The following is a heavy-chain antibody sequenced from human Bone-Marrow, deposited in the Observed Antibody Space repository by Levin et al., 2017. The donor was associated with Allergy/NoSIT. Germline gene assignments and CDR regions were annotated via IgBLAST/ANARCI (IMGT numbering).Heavy chain of an antibody. V-gene: IGHV3-66*02. CDR1: GLTVSDNY. Sequence: GGSLRLSCSASGLTVSDNYMTWVRQPPGKGLEWVSLIFSGGATYYADSVKGRFTISRDSSKNTLYLQMTRLRPDATAVYFCARTIYSIMTAYVDVWGKGAMLIVSS. D-gene: IGHD3-16*01. J-gene: IGHJ6*03. CDR3: ARTIYSIMTAYVDV. CDR2: IFSGGAT.